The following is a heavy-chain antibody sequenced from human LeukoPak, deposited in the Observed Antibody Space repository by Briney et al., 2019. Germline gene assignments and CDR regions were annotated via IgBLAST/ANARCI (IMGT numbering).Heavy chain of an antibody. CDR3: ARDETYDYESNGYLDF. Sequence: PGGSLRLSCAASGFPFISYWMSWVRQAPGKGLEWVANIRHDGSETYYVDSLRGRFTISRDNAKNLVYLQMSSLRAEDTAIYYCARDETYDYESNGYLDFWGQGTVVTVSS. J-gene: IGHJ4*02. CDR2: IRHDGSET. D-gene: IGHD3-22*01. CDR1: GFPFISYW. V-gene: IGHV3-7*01.